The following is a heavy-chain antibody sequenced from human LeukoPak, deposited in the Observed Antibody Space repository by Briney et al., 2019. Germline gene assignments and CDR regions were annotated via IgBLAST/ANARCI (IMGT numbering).Heavy chain of an antibody. D-gene: IGHD2-15*01. Sequence: ASVKVSCKASGYTFTGYYMHWVRQAPGQGLEWMGRINPNSGGTNYAQKFQGRVTMTRDTSISTAYMELSRLRSDDTAVYYCARAGSGTNYYYGKDVWGQGTTVTVSS. CDR3: ARAGSGTNYYYGKDV. CDR2: INPNSGGT. V-gene: IGHV1-2*06. CDR1: GYTFTGYY. J-gene: IGHJ6*02.